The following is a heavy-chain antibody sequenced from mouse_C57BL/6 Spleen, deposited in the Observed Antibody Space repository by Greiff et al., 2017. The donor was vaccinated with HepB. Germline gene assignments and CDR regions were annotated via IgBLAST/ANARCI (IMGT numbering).Heavy chain of an antibody. V-gene: IGHV1-18*01. Sequence: VQLKESGPELVKPGASVKIPCKASGYTFTDYNMDWVKQSHGKSLEWIGDINPNNGGTIYNQKFKGKATLTVDKSSSTAYMELRSLTSEDTAVYYCARRDYYGSSFPGFAYWGQGTLVTVSA. CDR3: ARRDYYGSSFPGFAY. CDR2: INPNNGGT. J-gene: IGHJ3*01. CDR1: GYTFTDYN. D-gene: IGHD1-1*01.